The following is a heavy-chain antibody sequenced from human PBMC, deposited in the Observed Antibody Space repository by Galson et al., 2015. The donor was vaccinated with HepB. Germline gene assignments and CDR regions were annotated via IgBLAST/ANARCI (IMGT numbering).Heavy chain of an antibody. V-gene: IGHV3-74*01. CDR3: ARGEEATINYFDY. CDR1: GFTFSSYW. J-gene: IGHJ4*02. D-gene: IGHD5-12*01. CDR2: INSDGSST. Sequence: SLRLSCAASGFTFSSYWMHWVRQAPGKGLVWVSRINSDGSSTSYADSVKGRFTISRDNAKNTLYLQMNSLRAEDTAVYYCARGEEATINYFDYWGQGTLVTVSS.